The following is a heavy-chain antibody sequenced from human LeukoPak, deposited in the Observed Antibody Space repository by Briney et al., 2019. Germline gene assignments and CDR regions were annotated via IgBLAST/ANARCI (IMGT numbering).Heavy chain of an antibody. Sequence: SETLSLTCAVYGGSFSGYYWSWIRQPPGKGLEWIGEINHSGSTNYNPSLKSRVTISVDTSKSQFSLKLSSVTAADTAVYYCARGYVGSFDYWGQGTLVTVSS. D-gene: IGHD3-16*01. V-gene: IGHV4-34*01. CDR2: INHSGST. CDR3: ARGYVGSFDY. CDR1: GGSFSGYY. J-gene: IGHJ4*02.